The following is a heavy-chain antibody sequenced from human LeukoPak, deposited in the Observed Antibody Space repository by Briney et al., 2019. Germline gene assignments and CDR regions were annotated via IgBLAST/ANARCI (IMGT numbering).Heavy chain of an antibody. Sequence: SETLSLTCTVSGGSISTSNYYWGWIRQPPGKGLEWIGNIFYSGSTYYSPSLRSRVTISLDTSKNQFSLKLSSVTAADTAVYYCAREKTGWYEDYWGQGTLVTVSS. V-gene: IGHV4-39*07. CDR1: GGSISTSNYY. CDR3: AREKTGWYEDY. J-gene: IGHJ4*02. D-gene: IGHD6-19*01. CDR2: IFYSGST.